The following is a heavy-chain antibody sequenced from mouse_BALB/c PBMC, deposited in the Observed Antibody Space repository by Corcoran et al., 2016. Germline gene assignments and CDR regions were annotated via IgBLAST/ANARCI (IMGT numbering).Heavy chain of an antibody. CDR1: GYTFTNFG. D-gene: IGHD2-4*01. V-gene: IGHV9-1*02. Sequence: QIQLVQSGPELKKPGETVKISCKAFGYTFTNFGMNWVKRAPGKDLKWMGWINTYTGDPTYADDFKGRFTFSLETSASTAYLQINNLKNEDMATYFCTRFDYARRYFDVWGAGTTVTVSS. J-gene: IGHJ1*01. CDR2: INTYTGDP. CDR3: TRFDYARRYFDV.